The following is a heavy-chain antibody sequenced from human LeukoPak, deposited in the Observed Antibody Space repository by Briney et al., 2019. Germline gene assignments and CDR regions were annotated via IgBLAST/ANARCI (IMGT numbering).Heavy chain of an antibody. J-gene: IGHJ4*02. CDR1: GFTFSSYT. CDR2: ITTSDGNT. D-gene: IGHD7-27*01. CDR3: AKDGGLWVSAHWGDS. V-gene: IGHV3-23*01. Sequence: GGSLRLSCAASGFTFSSYTMSWVRQAPGKGLEWVSTITTSDGNTYYADSVKGRFTVSRDNSKNTLFLQMNSLRAEDTAVYYCAKDGGLWVSAHWGDSWGQGTLVTVSS.